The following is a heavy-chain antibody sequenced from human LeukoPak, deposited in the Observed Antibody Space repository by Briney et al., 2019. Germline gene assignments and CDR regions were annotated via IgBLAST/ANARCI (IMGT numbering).Heavy chain of an antibody. CDR3: ARDGDSSGWRHRSWFDP. D-gene: IGHD6-25*01. V-gene: IGHV3-48*01. CDR2: ISNSSSTI. J-gene: IGHJ5*02. Sequence: WGSLSLSCAASGFTFSSYCLNWIRQAPGKGLEWVSYISNSSSTIYYADTVKGRFTISRDNVKKSLYLQMNSLRAEGTAVCYWARDGDSSGWRHRSWFDPWGQGTLVTVST. CDR1: GFTFSSYC.